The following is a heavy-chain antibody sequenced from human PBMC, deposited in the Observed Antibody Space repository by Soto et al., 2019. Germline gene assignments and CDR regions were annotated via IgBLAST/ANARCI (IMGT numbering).Heavy chain of an antibody. CDR2: VFSNDEK. D-gene: IGHD3-10*02. CDR3: ARMNEVFGAFDI. J-gene: IGHJ3*02. CDR1: GFSLSNARMG. Sequence: SGPTLVNPTDTLTLTCTVSGFSLSNARMGVSWIRQPPGKALDWLAHVFSNDEKSYSTSLKSRLTISKDTSKSQVVLTITNMDPVDTATYYCARMNEVFGAFDIWCQGTMVNAS. V-gene: IGHV2-26*01.